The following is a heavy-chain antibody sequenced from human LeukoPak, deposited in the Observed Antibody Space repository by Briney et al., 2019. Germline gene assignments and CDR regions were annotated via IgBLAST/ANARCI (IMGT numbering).Heavy chain of an antibody. CDR3: ARSTVTTGLAFDY. CDR2: ISSSSSYI. D-gene: IGHD4-11*01. Sequence: GGSLRLSCAASGFTFSSYSMNWVRQAPGKGLEWVSSISSSSSYIYYADSVKGRFTISRDNAKNSLYLQMNSLRAEDTAVYHCARSTVTTGLAFDYWGQGTLVTVSS. CDR1: GFTFSSYS. J-gene: IGHJ4*02. V-gene: IGHV3-21*01.